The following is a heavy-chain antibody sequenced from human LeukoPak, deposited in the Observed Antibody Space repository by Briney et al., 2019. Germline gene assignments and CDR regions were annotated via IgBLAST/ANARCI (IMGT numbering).Heavy chain of an antibody. Sequence: ETLSLTCTVSGGSISSSSYYWGWIRQPPGKGLEWIGSIYYSGSTYYNPSLKSRVTISVDTSKNQFSLKLSSVTAADTAVYYCARRWSNDAFDIWGQGTMVTVSS. V-gene: IGHV4-39*01. D-gene: IGHD2-8*01. J-gene: IGHJ3*02. CDR3: ARRWSNDAFDI. CDR1: GGSISSSSYY. CDR2: IYYSGST.